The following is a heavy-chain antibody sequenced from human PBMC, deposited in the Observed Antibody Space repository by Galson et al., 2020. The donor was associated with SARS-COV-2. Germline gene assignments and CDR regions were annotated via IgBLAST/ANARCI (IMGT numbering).Heavy chain of an antibody. D-gene: IGHD6-6*01. CDR3: ARAEYSSSSWYYYMDV. V-gene: IGHV4-59*01. J-gene: IGHJ6*03. Sequence: SETLSLTCTVSGGSISSYYWSWIRQPPGKGLEWIGYIYYSGSTNYNPSHKSRVTISVDTSKNQFSLKLSSVTAADTAVYYCARAEYSSSSWYYYMDVWGKGTTVTVSS. CDR2: IYYSGST. CDR1: GGSISSYY.